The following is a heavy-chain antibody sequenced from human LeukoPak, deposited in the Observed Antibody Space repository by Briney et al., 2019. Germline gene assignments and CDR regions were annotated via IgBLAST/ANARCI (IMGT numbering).Heavy chain of an antibody. CDR3: ASFVVVPAASYYFDY. V-gene: IGHV1-69*01. D-gene: IGHD2-2*01. J-gene: IGHJ4*02. CDR2: IIPIFGTA. Sequence: VKVSFKASGGTFSSYAISWVRQAPGQGLEWMGGIIPIFGTANYAQKFQGRVTITADESTSTAYTELSSLRSEDTAVYYCASFVVVPAASYYFDYWGQGTLVTVSS. CDR1: GGTFSSYA.